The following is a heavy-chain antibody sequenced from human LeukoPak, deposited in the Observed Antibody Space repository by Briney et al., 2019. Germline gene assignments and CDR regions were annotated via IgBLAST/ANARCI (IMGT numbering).Heavy chain of an antibody. CDR2: IFPSGGEI. V-gene: IGHV3-23*01. J-gene: IGHJ6*03. CDR1: GFSFSTFA. CDR3: ARAHESRPSKLRYSDWLPDYYYMDV. D-gene: IGHD3-9*01. Sequence: AGSLRLSCAASGFSFSTFAMIWVRQPPGKGLEWVSSIFPSGGEIHYADSVRGRFTISRDNSKSTLYLQMNSLRAEDTAVYYCARAHESRPSKLRYSDWLPDYYYMDVWGKGTTVTVSS.